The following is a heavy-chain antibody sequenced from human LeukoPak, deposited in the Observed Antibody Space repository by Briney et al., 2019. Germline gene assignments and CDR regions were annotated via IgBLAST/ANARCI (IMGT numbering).Heavy chain of an antibody. V-gene: IGHV5-51*01. CDR2: IYPGDSDT. D-gene: IGHD6-6*01. Sequence: GESLKISCKGSGYSFTSYWIGWGLQMPGKGLEWMGNIYPGDSDTRYSPSFQGQVTISADKSINTAYLQWSSVKASDSAMYYCARRAHEKLDTFDIWGQGTMVTVSS. CDR1: GYSFTSYW. CDR3: ARRAHEKLDTFDI. J-gene: IGHJ3*02.